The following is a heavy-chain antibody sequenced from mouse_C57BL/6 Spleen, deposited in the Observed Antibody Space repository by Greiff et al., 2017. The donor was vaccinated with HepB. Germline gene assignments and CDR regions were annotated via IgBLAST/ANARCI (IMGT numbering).Heavy chain of an antibody. V-gene: IGHV5-6*01. CDR3: ARQSYGSCFDY. Sequence: EVKLMESGGDLVKPGGSLKLSCAASGFTFSSYGMSWVRQTPDKRLEWVATISSGGSYTYYPDSVKGRFTISRDNAKNTLYLQMSSLKSEDTAMYYCARQSYGSCFDYWGQGTTLTVSS. D-gene: IGHD1-1*01. CDR1: GFTFSSYG. CDR2: ISSGGSYT. J-gene: IGHJ2*01.